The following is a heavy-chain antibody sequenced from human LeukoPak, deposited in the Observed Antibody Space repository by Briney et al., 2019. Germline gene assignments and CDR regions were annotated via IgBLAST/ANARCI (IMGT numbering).Heavy chain of an antibody. CDR3: ARDMSSWAVVRGLSNWFDP. CDR2: VWYDGSLK. Sequence: GGSLRLSCAASGFTFGSYGMHWVRQPPGKGVEWVAAVWYDGSLKYYGDSVKGRFTVSRDNSKKTLYLQMDSLRAEDTAVYYCARDMSSWAVVRGLSNWFDPWGQGTLVTVSS. D-gene: IGHD3-10*01. CDR1: GFTFGSYG. V-gene: IGHV3-33*01. J-gene: IGHJ5*02.